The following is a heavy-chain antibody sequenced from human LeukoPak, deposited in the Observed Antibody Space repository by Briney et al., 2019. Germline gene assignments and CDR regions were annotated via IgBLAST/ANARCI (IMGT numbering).Heavy chain of an antibody. D-gene: IGHD3-16*01. J-gene: IGHJ4*02. CDR2: IKEDGSKQ. CDR3: ARDGTRGGDFDY. V-gene: IGHV3-7*03. Sequence: LGGSLRLSCAASGFTFSSSGMSWVRQAPGKGLEWVANIKEDGSKQYYVDSVKGRFTISRDNAQNSLYLQMNSPRVEDSAVYYCARDGTRGGDFDYWGQGTLVTVSS. CDR1: GFTFSSSG.